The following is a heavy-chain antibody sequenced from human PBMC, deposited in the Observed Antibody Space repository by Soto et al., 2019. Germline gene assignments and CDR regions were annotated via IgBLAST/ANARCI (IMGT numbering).Heavy chain of an antibody. J-gene: IGHJ4*02. CDR3: ATGLKDASNRPSFDS. V-gene: IGHV3-11*01. Sequence: PGGSLRLSCSGSGLNFSDYYMNWIRQTPVKGLEWVSSILSLESHKYYAASVMGRFSISRDNAKKSLFLQMNNLRAEDTGIYFCATGLKDASNRPSFDSWGPGTPVTVSS. CDR1: GLNFSDYY. D-gene: IGHD3-16*01. CDR2: ILSLESHK.